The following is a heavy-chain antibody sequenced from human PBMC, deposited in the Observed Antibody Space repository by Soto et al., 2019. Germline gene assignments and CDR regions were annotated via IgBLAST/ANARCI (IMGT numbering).Heavy chain of an antibody. V-gene: IGHV3-48*02. D-gene: IGHD2-2*01. CDR1: GFTFSSYS. J-gene: IGHJ4*02. CDR2: ISSSSSTI. CDR3: ARDTHIVLVPAAMPEGGFDY. Sequence: GGSLRLSCAASGFTFSSYSMNWVRQAPGKGLEWVSYISSSSSTIYYADSVKGRFTISRDNAKNSLYLQMNSLRDEDTAVYYCARDTHIVLVPAAMPEGGFDYWGQGT.